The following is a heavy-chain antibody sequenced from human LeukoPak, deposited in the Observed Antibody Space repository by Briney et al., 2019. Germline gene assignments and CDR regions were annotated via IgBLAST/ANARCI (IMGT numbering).Heavy chain of an antibody. CDR1: GFTFSSYA. V-gene: IGHV3-23*01. J-gene: IGHJ4*02. CDR3: AGSYRDY. D-gene: IGHD3-16*02. Sequence: GGSLRLSCAASGFTFSSYAMSWVRQTPGKGLEWVAAIRGSGGSTYYADSVKGRFPISRDNSKNTLYLQMHSLSAEDLAVYYCAGSYRDYWGQGTLVTVSS. CDR2: IRGSGGST.